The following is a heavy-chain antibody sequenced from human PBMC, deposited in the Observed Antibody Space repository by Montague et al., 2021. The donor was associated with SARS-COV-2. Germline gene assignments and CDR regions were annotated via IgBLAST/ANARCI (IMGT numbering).Heavy chain of an antibody. CDR1: GGSISSNY. CDR2: IYYSGST. Sequence: SETLSLTCTVSGGSISSNYWSWSRQPPGKGLEWIGYIYYSGSTNYNPSLKSRVTISVDTSKNQFSLKLSSVTAADTAVYYCARVFPRWLQFDPYFDYWGQGTLVTVSS. J-gene: IGHJ4*02. D-gene: IGHD5-24*01. V-gene: IGHV4-59*01. CDR3: ARVFPRWLQFDPYFDY.